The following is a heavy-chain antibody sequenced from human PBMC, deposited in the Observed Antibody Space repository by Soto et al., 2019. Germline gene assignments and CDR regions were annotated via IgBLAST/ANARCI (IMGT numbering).Heavy chain of an antibody. J-gene: IGHJ4*02. D-gene: IGHD4-17*01. V-gene: IGHV3-33*01. CDR3: ARHDDYPDHGFDY. Sequence: QVQLVESGGGVVQPGTSLRLSCAASGFTFSRHGMHWVRQTPGKGLEWLAVILNDASGHWYADSVKGRFTISRDNFENTLYLQTNGFRLEDTAMYYCARHDDYPDHGFDYWGQGTLVTVSS. CDR2: ILNDASGH. CDR1: GFTFSRHG.